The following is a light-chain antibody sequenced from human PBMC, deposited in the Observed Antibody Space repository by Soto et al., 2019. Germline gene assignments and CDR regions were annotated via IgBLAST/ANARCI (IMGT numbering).Light chain of an antibody. V-gene: IGKV3-20*01. CDR1: QTVSKNY. CDR2: AAS. CDR3: QQYAVSPIT. J-gene: IGKJ5*01. Sequence: EIVLTQSPVTLSLSPGEGATLSCRASQTVSKNYLAWYHQKPGQAPRLLIYAASTRATGIPDRFSGSGSGTDFTLTISRLEPEDFAVFYCQQYAVSPITFGQGTRLE.